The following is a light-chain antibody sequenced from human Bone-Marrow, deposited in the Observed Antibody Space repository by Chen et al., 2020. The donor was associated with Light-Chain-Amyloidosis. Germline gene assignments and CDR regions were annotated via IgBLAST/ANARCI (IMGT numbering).Light chain of an antibody. J-gene: IGLJ2*01. CDR1: SSNIGAQFD. CDR2: GNN. Sequence: QSVLTQPPSMSGAPGQTVTISCAGSSSNIGAQFDVHWYQQLPGGAPKLLMFGNNNLPSGVPDRFSDSQSGTSASLTITGLQAEDEADYYCQSYDRSLRVVFGGGTKLTVL. CDR3: QSYDRSLRVV. V-gene: IGLV1-40*01.